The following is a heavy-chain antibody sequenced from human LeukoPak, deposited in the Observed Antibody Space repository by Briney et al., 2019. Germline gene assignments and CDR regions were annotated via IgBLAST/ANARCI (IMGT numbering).Heavy chain of an antibody. CDR2: ISSSSSYI. CDR3: ASLYDSRTGGYMDV. J-gene: IGHJ6*03. CDR1: GFTFSSYS. D-gene: IGHD7-27*01. Sequence: GGSLRLSCAASGFTFSSYSMNWVRQAPGKGLEWVSSISSSSSYIYYADSVKGRFTISRDSAKNSLYLQMNSLRAEDTAVYYCASLYDSRTGGYMDVWGKGTTVTVSS. V-gene: IGHV3-21*01.